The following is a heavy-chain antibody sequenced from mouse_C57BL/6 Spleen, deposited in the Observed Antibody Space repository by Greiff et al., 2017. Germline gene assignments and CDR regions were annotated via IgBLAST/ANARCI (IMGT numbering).Heavy chain of an antibody. CDR3: ARPGGYDPFAY. CDR1: GFTFSDYG. J-gene: IGHJ3*01. V-gene: IGHV5-17*01. D-gene: IGHD2-2*01. Sequence: EVKVVESGGGLVKPGGSLKLSCAASGFTFSDYGMHWVRQAPEKGLEWVAYIRSGSSTIYYADTVTGRFTISKDNAKNTLFLQMTSLRSEDTAMYYCARPGGYDPFAYWGQGTLVTVSA. CDR2: IRSGSSTI.